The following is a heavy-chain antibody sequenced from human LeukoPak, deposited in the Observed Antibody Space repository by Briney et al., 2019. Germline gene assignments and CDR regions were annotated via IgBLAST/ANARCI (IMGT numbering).Heavy chain of an antibody. D-gene: IGHD3-3*01. CDR2: ISPNSGGT. CDR1: GYTFTGYY. J-gene: IGHJ3*02. CDR3: ARVLGSWSGYYRPPHAFDI. V-gene: IGHV1-2*02. Sequence: GASVTVSFTASGYTFTGYYMHLVRQAPGQGLEWMGGISPNSGGTNYAQKFQGRVTMTRDRSIGTAYMELSRLRSDDTAVYYCARVLGSWSGYYRPPHAFDIWGQGPMVRVSS.